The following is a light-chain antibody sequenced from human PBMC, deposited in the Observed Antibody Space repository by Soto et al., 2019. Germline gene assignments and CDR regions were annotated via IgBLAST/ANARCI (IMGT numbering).Light chain of an antibody. CDR1: SSDVGGSDF. Sequence: QSALTQPASVSGSPGQSIAISCTGTSSDVGGSDFVSWYQHHPGKAPKLIIHDVNNRPSGVSARFSGSKSGNTASLTISGLQADYEADYFCSSYTTGNTPYGFGAGTQLTV. J-gene: IGLJ1*01. CDR2: DVN. V-gene: IGLV2-14*03. CDR3: SSYTTGNTPYG.